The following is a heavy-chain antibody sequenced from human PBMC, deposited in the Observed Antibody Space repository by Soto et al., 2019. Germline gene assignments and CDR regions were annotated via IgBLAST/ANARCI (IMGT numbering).Heavy chain of an antibody. CDR3: ARDDTRAGYDY. CDR2: IYYSGST. J-gene: IGHJ4*01. Sequence: QVQLQESGPGLVKPSQTLSLTCTVSGGSITTGGYYWSWIRQHPGKGLEWIGYIYYSGSTSYNPSLKSRITMSVDTSKNQFSLKLSSVTAADTAVYYCARDDTRAGYDYWGHGTLVTVSS. D-gene: IGHD5-18*01. CDR1: GGSITTGGYY. V-gene: IGHV4-31*03.